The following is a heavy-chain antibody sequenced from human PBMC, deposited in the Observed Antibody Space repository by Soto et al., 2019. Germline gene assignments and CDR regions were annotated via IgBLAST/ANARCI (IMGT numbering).Heavy chain of an antibody. CDR2: IKQDGSEK. Sequence: GGSLRLSCAASGFTFSSYWMSWVRQAPGKGLEWVANIKQDGSEKYYVDSVKGRFTISRDNAKNSLYLQMNSLRAEDTAVYYCARSQYNWEYYSPDYWGQGTLVTVSS. V-gene: IGHV3-7*01. J-gene: IGHJ4*02. D-gene: IGHD1-20*01. CDR1: GFTFSSYW. CDR3: ARSQYNWEYYSPDY.